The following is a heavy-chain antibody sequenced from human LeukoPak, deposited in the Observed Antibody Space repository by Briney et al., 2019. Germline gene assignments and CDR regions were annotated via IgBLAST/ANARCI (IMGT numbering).Heavy chain of an antibody. V-gene: IGHV4-38-2*02. J-gene: IGHJ4*02. CDR3: ARGRSNDPIDFDY. Sequence: SSETLSLTCTVSGYSISSGYYWGWIRQPPGKGLEWIGTIHHSGSTNYNPSLKSRVTIAVDTSKNQFSLKLSSVTAADTAVYFCARGRSNDPIDFDYWGQGTLVTVSS. CDR2: IHHSGST. CDR1: GYSISSGYY. D-gene: IGHD2-8*01.